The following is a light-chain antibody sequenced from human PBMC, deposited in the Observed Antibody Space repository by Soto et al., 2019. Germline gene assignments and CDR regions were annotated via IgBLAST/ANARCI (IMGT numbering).Light chain of an antibody. Sequence: QSVLTQPASVSGSPGQSITISCTGPNSDVGAYNYVSWYQQHPGKAPKLMIYDVTNRPSGVSNRFSGSKSGYTASLTISGLQAEDEADYYCSSYTTSSTYVFGTGTKVTVL. CDR1: NSDVGAYNY. V-gene: IGLV2-14*03. CDR3: SSYTTSSTYV. J-gene: IGLJ1*01. CDR2: DVT.